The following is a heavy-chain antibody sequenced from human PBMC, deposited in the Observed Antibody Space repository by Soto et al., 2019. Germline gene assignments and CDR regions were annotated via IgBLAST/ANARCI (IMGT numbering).Heavy chain of an antibody. CDR1: GFTFSSYA. CDR2: ISYDGSNK. V-gene: IGHV3-30-3*01. D-gene: IGHD2-15*01. J-gene: IGHJ4*02. CDR3: ARVPSSSGRAHFDY. Sequence: QVQLVESGGGVVQPGRSLRLSCAASGFTFSSYAMHWVRQAPGKGLGWVAVISYDGSNKYYADSVKGRFTISRANSKNTLYLQMNSLRAEDTAVYYCARVPSSSGRAHFDYWGQGTLVTVSS.